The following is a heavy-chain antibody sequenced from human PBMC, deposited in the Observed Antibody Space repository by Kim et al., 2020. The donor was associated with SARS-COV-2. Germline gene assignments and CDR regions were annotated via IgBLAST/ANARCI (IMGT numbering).Heavy chain of an antibody. V-gene: IGHV3-53*01. D-gene: IGHD3-9*01. CDR1: GFTVSSNY. CDR2: IYSGGST. Sequence: GGSLRLSCAASGFTVSSNYMSWVRQAPGKGLEWVSVIYSGGSTYYADSVKGRFTISRDNSKNTLYLQMNSLRAEDSAVYYCSRDKPSSDYDILTCYPSRYYYYGMDVWGQGTTVTVSS. J-gene: IGHJ6*02. CDR3: SRDKPSSDYDILTCYPSRYYYYGMDV.